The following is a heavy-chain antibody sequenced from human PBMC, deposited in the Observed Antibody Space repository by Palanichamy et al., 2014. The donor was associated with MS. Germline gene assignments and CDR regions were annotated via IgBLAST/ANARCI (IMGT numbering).Heavy chain of an antibody. Sequence: QVQLVESGGGVVQPGRSLRLSCAASGFTSVAMACTGSARLQGKGLEWVAVIWYDGSNKYYADSVKGRFTISRDNSKSTLNLQMNSLRAEDTAVHYCARLGTGWTIDYWGQGTLVTVSS. CDR3: ARLGTGWTIDY. CDR2: IWYDGSNK. J-gene: IGHJ4*02. CDR1: GFTSVAMA. D-gene: IGHD3/OR15-3a*01. V-gene: IGHV3-33*01.